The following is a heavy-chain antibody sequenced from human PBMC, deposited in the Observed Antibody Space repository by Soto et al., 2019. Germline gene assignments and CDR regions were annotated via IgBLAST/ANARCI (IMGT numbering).Heavy chain of an antibody. CDR2: ISHDGSNT. D-gene: IGHD2-2*01. V-gene: IGHV3-30*18. CDR3: AKDPLGYCISTSCYDAGDWFDP. CDR1: GFTFSAYG. J-gene: IGHJ5*02. Sequence: HPGGSLRLSCAASGFTFSAYGIHWVRQAPGKGLEWVAVISHDGSNTNYADSVKGRFTFSRDNSKDTVYLQMNSLRAEDTAVYYCAKDPLGYCISTSCYDAGDWFDPWGQGT.